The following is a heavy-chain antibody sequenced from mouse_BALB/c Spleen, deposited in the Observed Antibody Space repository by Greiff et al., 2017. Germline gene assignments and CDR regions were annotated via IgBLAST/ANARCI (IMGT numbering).Heavy chain of an antibody. V-gene: IGHV14-3*02. CDR2: IDPANGNT. Sequence: EVMLVESGAELVKPGASVKLSCTASGFNIKDTYMHWVKQRPEQGLEWIGRIDPANGNTKYDPKFQGKATITADTSSNTAYLQLSSLTSEDTAVYYCARGSGFDYWGQGTTLTVSS. J-gene: IGHJ2*01. D-gene: IGHD3-1*01. CDR1: GFNIKDTY. CDR3: ARGSGFDY.